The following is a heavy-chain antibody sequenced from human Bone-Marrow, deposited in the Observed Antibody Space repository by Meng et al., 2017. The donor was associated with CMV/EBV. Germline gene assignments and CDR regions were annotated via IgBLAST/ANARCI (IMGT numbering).Heavy chain of an antibody. V-gene: IGHV3-23*01. CDR1: GFTFSSYA. CDR2: ISGSGGST. CDR3: ARGEGYDYGDSFDY. D-gene: IGHD4-17*01. J-gene: IGHJ4*02. Sequence: GESLKISCAASGFTFSSYAMSWVRQAPGKGLEWVSAISGSGGSTYYADSVKGRFTISRDNSKNTLYLQMNSLRAEDTAVYYCARGEGYDYGDSFDYWGQGTLAPSPQ.